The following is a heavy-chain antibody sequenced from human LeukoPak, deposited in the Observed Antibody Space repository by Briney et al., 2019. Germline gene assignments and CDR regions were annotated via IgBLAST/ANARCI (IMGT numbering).Heavy chain of an antibody. CDR1: GYMLTGYY. D-gene: IGHD5-24*01. CDR3: ARARDPLLEMATISDAFDI. V-gene: IGHV1-69*13. Sequence: GASVQVSCKASGYMLTGYYMHWVRQAPGQGLEWMGGIIPIFGTANYAQKFQGRVTITADESTSTAYMELSSLRSEDTAVYYCARARDPLLEMATISDAFDIWGQGTMVTVSS. CDR2: IIPIFGTA. J-gene: IGHJ3*02.